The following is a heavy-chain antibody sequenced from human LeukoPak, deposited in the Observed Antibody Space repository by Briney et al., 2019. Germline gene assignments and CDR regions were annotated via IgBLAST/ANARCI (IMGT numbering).Heavy chain of an antibody. V-gene: IGHV4-39*07. CDR1: GGSISSSSYY. CDR3: ARAKSPYYFDY. Sequence: SETLSLTCTVSGGSISSSSYYWGWIRQPPGKGLEWIGSIYYSGSTYYNPSLKSRVTISVDTSKNQFSLKLSSVTAADTAVYYCARAKSPYYFDYWGQGTLVTVSS. J-gene: IGHJ4*02. CDR2: IYYSGST.